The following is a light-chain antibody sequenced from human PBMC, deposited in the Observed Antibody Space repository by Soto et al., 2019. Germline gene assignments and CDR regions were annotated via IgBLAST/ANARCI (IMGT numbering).Light chain of an antibody. J-gene: IGKJ5*01. CDR1: QSVSSY. V-gene: IGKV3-11*01. Sequence: EIVLTQSPATLSLSPGERATLSCRASQSVSSYLAWYQQKPGQAPRLLIYDASNRATGIPARFSGSGSGTDFILTIISLGHEEFSVFYCQQRSNWSPITFGQGTRLEIK. CDR2: DAS. CDR3: QQRSNWSPIT.